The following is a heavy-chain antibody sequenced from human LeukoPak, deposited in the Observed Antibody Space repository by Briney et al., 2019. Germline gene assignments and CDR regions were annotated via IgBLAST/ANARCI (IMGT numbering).Heavy chain of an antibody. CDR2: ISSSSRYI. CDR1: GFTFSSYS. D-gene: IGHD1-7*01. V-gene: IGHV3-21*01. Sequence: GGSLRLSCAASGFTFSSYSMNWVRQAPGKGLEWVSSISSSSRYIYYADSVKGRFTISRDNAKNSLYLQMNSLRAEDTAVYYCARDQSITGTTGDYYYMDVWSKGTTVTVSS. J-gene: IGHJ6*03. CDR3: ARDQSITGTTGDYYYMDV.